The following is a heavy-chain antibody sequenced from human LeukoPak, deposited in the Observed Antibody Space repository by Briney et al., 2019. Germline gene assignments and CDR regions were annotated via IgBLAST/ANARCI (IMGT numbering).Heavy chain of an antibody. J-gene: IGHJ4*02. D-gene: IGHD6-19*01. V-gene: IGHV4-4*07. CDR3: ARNVAVAAFDY. CDR2: IYASGST. Sequence: SETLSLTCTVSGGSISSYYWSWIRQPAGKGLGWIGRIYASGSTNYNPSLKSRVTMSVDTSKNQFSLKLSSVTAADTAVYYCARNVAVAAFDYWGQGTLVTVSS. CDR1: GGSISSYY.